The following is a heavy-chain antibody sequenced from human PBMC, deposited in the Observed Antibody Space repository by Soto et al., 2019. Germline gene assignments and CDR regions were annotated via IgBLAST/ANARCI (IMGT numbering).Heavy chain of an antibody. CDR3: ARGDASPWFYFDQ. D-gene: IGHD3-9*01. CDR1: GGFLSSFA. J-gene: IGHJ4*02. CDR2: SIPIVDVA. V-gene: IGHV1-69*04. Sequence: QVQLEQSGAEVKKPGSSMKVSCKPFGGFLSSFAINWVRQAPGQGLEWMGRSIPIVDVAEYAQRFHDRVTITADKSTTTVYMLLRDLTSAETTVYFCARGDASPWFYFDQWGQGSLVTVSS.